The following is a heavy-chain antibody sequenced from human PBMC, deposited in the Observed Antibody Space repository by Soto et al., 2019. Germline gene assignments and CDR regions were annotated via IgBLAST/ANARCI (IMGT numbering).Heavy chain of an antibody. CDR1: GFTFSSYA. D-gene: IGHD4-17*01. Sequence: ESGGGLVQPGGSLRLSCAASGFTFSSYAMSWVRQAPGKGLEWVSAISGSGGSTYYADSVKGRFTISRDNSKNTLYLQMNSLRAEDTAVYYCAKGFYGDSYYYYYYGMDVWGQGTTVTVSS. CDR3: AKGFYGDSYYYYYYGMDV. J-gene: IGHJ6*02. CDR2: ISGSGGST. V-gene: IGHV3-23*01.